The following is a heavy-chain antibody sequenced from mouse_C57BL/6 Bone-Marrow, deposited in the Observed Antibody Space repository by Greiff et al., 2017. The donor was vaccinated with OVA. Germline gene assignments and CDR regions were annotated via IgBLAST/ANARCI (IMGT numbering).Heavy chain of an antibody. CDR2: ISDGGSYT. CDR3: ARSTPLAMDY. CDR1: GFTFSSYA. D-gene: IGHD6-1*01. Sequence: EVQLVESGGGLVKPGGSLKLSCAASGFTFSSYAMSWVRQTPEKRLEWVATISDGGSYTYYPDNVKGRFTISRDNAKNNLYLQMSHLKSEDTAMYYCARSTPLAMDYWGQGTSVTVSS. V-gene: IGHV5-4*01. J-gene: IGHJ4*01.